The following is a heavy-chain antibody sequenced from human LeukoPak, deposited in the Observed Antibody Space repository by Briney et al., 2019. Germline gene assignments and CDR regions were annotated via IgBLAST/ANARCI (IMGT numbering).Heavy chain of an antibody. Sequence: PSETLSLTCSVSGGSISSSIYYWAWIRQPPGKGLEWIGSIYYSGSTYNHPSLKIRVTKTVDKSNNLFSLKLREVTAADTAVYYCARRLGGSGSYYYWGQGTLVTVSS. CDR1: GGSISSSIYY. J-gene: IGHJ4*02. V-gene: IGHV4-39*01. D-gene: IGHD3-10*01. CDR2: IYYSGST. CDR3: ARRLGGSGSYYY.